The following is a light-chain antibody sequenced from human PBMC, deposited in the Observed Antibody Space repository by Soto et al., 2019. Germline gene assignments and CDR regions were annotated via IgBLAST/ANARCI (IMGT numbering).Light chain of an antibody. CDR1: QGLRND. CDR2: GTS. V-gene: IGKV1-6*01. J-gene: IGKJ2*01. CDR3: QQDYIYPHT. Sequence: GERITLTCRASQGLRNDLVWYQQKPGKAPTLLIYGTSNLKTGVPSRFSGSGSGTDFTLTISSLPPEDFATYYCQQDYIYPHTFGQGTKLEIK.